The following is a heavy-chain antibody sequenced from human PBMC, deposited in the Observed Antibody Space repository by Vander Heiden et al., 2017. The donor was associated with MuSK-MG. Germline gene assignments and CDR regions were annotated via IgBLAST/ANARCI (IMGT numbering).Heavy chain of an antibody. Sequence: EVQLLESGGGLVQPGGSLRLSCAASGFPFRRYAMSWVRQGPGKGLEWVASISGNGDRTYYADSVKGRFTISRDNSKNTLYVQMNSLRVEDTAVYYCAKDPLNYDFWSGPNWFDPWGQGTLVTVSS. CDR2: ISGNGDRT. J-gene: IGHJ5*02. CDR1: GFPFRRYA. V-gene: IGHV3-23*01. D-gene: IGHD3-3*01. CDR3: AKDPLNYDFWSGPNWFDP.